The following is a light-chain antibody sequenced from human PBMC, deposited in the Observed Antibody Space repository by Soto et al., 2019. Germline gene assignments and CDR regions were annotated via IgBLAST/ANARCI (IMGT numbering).Light chain of an antibody. CDR2: KDS. Sequence: SYELTQPSSVSVSPGQTARITCSGDVLAKKYARWFQQEPGQAPVLVIYKDSEWPSGIPERFSGSSSGTTVTLTISGAQVEDEADYYCYSAADNNLVFGGGTQLTVL. V-gene: IGLV3-27*01. CDR1: VLAKKY. J-gene: IGLJ2*01. CDR3: YSAADNNLV.